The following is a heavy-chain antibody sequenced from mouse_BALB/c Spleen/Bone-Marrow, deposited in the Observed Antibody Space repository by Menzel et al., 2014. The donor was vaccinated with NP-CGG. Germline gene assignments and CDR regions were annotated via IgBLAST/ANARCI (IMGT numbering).Heavy chain of an antibody. V-gene: IGHV1-9*01. CDR1: GYTFSTYW. J-gene: IGHJ3*01. Sequence: QVQLQQSGAELMKPGALVKISCKATGYTFSTYWIEWVKQRPGHGLEWIGEILPGSGTTNYNEKFKGKATFTADTSSNTAYMQLSSLTSEDSAVYYCARLITTGGFAHWGQGTLVTVSA. CDR2: ILPGSGTT. D-gene: IGHD2-4*01. CDR3: ARLITTGGFAH.